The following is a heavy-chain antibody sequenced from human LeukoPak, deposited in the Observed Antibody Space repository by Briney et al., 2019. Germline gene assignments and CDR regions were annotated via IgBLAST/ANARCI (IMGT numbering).Heavy chain of an antibody. V-gene: IGHV4-38-2*02. CDR1: GYFISSGYY. CDR3: AREVGGLVGDAFDI. CDR2: IYHSGSA. J-gene: IGHJ3*02. D-gene: IGHD1-26*01. Sequence: SETLSLTCTVSGYFISSGYYWSWIRQPPGKGLEWIGSIYHSGSAYYNPSLKSRVTISVDTSKNQFSLKLSSVTAADTAVYYCAREVGGLVGDAFDIWGQGTMVTVSS.